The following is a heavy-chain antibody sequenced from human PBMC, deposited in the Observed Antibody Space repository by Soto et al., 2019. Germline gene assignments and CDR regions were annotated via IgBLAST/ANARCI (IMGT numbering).Heavy chain of an antibody. CDR3: AKDAATYYDILTGPRYNWFDP. Sequence: EASLRLSCAASGFTFRSYAMRWVRQAPGKGLELVSAISGSGGSTYYADSVKGRSSISRDNSKNTLYLQMNSLRAEDTAVYYCAKDAATYYDILTGPRYNWFDPWGQGT. CDR2: ISGSGGST. J-gene: IGHJ5*02. CDR1: GFTFRSYA. D-gene: IGHD3-9*01. V-gene: IGHV3-23*01.